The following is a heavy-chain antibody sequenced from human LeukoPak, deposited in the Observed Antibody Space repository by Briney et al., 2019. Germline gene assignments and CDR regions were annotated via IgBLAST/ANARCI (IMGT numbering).Heavy chain of an antibody. J-gene: IGHJ5*02. D-gene: IGHD3-3*01. V-gene: IGHV3-74*01. CDR2: IKYDGSAT. Sequence: GGSLRLSCAASGFTFSNYWMHWVRQAPGKGPVWVSRIKYDGSATTYADSVKGRFTISRDNVMNTLSLQMNSLRAEDTAVYYCTKSDWFDPWGQGTLVTVSS. CDR1: GFTFSNYW. CDR3: TKSDWFDP.